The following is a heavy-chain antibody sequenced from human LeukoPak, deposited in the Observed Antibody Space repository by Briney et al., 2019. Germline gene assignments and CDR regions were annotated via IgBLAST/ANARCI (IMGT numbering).Heavy chain of an antibody. V-gene: IGHV4-59*12. CDR3: ARGSVHYYGMDV. D-gene: IGHD3-10*01. CDR2: IYYSGST. CDR1: GGSISSYY. Sequence: SETLSLTCTVSGGSISSYYWSWIRQPPGKGLEWIGYIYYSGSTNYNPSLKSRVTISVDTSKNQFSLKLSSVTAVDTAVYYCARGSVHYYGMDVWGQGTTVTVSS. J-gene: IGHJ6*02.